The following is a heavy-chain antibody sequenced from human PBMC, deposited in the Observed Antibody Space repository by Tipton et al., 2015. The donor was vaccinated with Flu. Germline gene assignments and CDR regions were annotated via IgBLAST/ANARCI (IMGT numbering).Heavy chain of an antibody. V-gene: IGHV3-33*01. D-gene: IGHD2/OR15-2a*01. CDR3: VRDKNEFYVFDY. CDR2: IWSDGSNE. CDR1: GFIFNTYG. J-gene: IGHJ4*02. Sequence: SLRLSYAASGFIFNTYGMHWVRQAPGKGLEWVAVIWSDGSNEYYADSVKGRFTISRDNSRNTLYLQMNSLRAEDTALYYCVRDKNEFYVFDYWAQGTLVTVSS.